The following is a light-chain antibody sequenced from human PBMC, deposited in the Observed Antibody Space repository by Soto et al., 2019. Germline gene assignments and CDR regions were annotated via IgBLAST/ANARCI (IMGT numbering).Light chain of an antibody. CDR3: QQYSSYSWT. CDR2: KAS. CDR1: QSISSW. J-gene: IGKJ1*01. Sequence: DIQMTQSPSTLSASVGDRVTITCRASQSISSWLAWYQQKPGKAPKLLIYKASSLESGVPSRFSGSESGTEFTLTINSLQPDDFATYYCQQYSSYSWTFGQGTKVDIK. V-gene: IGKV1-5*03.